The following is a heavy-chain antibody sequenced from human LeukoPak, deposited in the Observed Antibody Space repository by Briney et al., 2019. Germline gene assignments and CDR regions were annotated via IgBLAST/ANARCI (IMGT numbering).Heavy chain of an antibody. D-gene: IGHD3-10*01. V-gene: IGHV3-23*01. Sequence: PGRSLRLSCAASGFTFSSYAMHWVRQAPGKGLEWVSAISGSGGSTYYADSVKGRFTISRDNSKNTLYLQMNSLRAEDTAVYYCAKVGGRILWFGELLSYYFDYWGQGTLVTVSS. CDR1: GFTFSSYA. CDR3: AKVGGRILWFGELLSYYFDY. J-gene: IGHJ4*02. CDR2: ISGSGGST.